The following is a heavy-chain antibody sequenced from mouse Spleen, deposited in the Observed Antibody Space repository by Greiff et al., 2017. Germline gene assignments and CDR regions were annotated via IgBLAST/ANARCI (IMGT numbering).Heavy chain of an antibody. V-gene: IGHV1-85*01. Sequence: VMLVESGPELVKPGASVKLSCKASGYTFTSYDINWVKQRPGQGLEWIGWIYPRDGSTKYNEKFKGKATLTVDTSSSTAYMELHSLTSEDSAVYFCARGYGDWYFDVWGTGTTVTVSS. CDR2: IYPRDGST. J-gene: IGHJ1*03. CDR1: GYTFTSYD. D-gene: IGHD1-1*01. CDR3: ARGYGDWYFDV.